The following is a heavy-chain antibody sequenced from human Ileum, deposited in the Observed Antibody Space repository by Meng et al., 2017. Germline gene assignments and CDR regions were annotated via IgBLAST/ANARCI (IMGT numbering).Heavy chain of an antibody. D-gene: IGHD6-19*01. V-gene: IGHV6-1*01. Sequence: VHRLRYAPGLVKPAQPLPLPRAIAGDSVSSDSGAWNWIRQSPSRGLEWLGRTFYRSKWNDDFAESVKSRITITTDTSKNQFSLQLNSVTPEDTAVYYCARGWYSSGFHSWGQGTLVTVSS. CDR3: ARGWYSSGFHS. J-gene: IGHJ4*02. CDR2: TFYRSKWND. CDR1: GDSVSSDSGA.